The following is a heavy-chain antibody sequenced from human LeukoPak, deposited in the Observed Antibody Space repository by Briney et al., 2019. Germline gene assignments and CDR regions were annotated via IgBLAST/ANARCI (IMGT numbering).Heavy chain of an antibody. J-gene: IGHJ4*02. CDR3: ARGSGYSSGWPLDY. CDR2: MNPNSGNT. CDR1: GYTFTSYD. D-gene: IGHD6-19*01. Sequence: ASVKVSCKASGYTFTSYDINWVRQATGQGLEWMGWMNPNSGNTGHAQKFQGRVTMTRNTSISTAYMELSRLRSDDTAVYYCARGSGYSSGWPLDYWGQGTLVTVSS. V-gene: IGHV1-8*01.